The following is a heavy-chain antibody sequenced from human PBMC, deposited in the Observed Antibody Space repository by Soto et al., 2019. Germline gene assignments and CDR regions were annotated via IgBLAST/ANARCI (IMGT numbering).Heavy chain of an antibody. CDR2: IYHSGST. CDR3: ARVPDV. CDR1: GGSIRSGCYS. V-gene: IGHV4-30-2*01. J-gene: IGHJ6*02. Sequence: TLSLTCAVSGGSIRSGCYSWTWIRQPPGKGLEWIGYIYHSGSTYYNPSLKSRVTISVDRSKNQFSLKLNSVTAADTAVYYCARVPDVWGQGTTVTVSS.